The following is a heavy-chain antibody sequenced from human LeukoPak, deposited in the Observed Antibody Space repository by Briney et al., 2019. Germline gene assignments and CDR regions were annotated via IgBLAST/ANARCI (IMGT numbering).Heavy chain of an antibody. CDR2: IGNDGTNE. V-gene: IGHV3-33*01. J-gene: IGHJ4*02. Sequence: GGSLRLSCAASGFTFSSYGMHWVRQAPGKGLEWVAVIGNDGTNEYYADSAKGRFTISRDNSKNTLYLQMKSLRAEDTAVYYCARDFYWSRTSCYASSFDYWGEGTLVTVSS. D-gene: IGHD2-2*01. CDR3: ARDFYWSRTSCYASSFDY. CDR1: GFTFSSYG.